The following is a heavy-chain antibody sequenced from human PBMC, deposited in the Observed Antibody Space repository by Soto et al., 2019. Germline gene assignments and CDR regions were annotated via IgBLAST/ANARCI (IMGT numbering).Heavy chain of an antibody. J-gene: IGHJ4*02. Sequence: GGSLRLSCAASGFTFSNYAMSWVRQAPGKGLEWVSSISESGGSTFNADSVKGRFTISRDNFKNTLYLQMNSLRAEDTAVYYCAKHDYGDYKLYDCWGQGTLVTVSS. CDR3: AKHDYGDYKLYDC. CDR1: GFTFSNYA. CDR2: ISESGGST. V-gene: IGHV3-23*01. D-gene: IGHD4-17*01.